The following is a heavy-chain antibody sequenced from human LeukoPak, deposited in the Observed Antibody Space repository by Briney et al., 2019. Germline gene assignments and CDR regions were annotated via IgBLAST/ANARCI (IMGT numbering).Heavy chain of an antibody. Sequence: PSETLSLTCTVSGASIWSYYWTWIRQPPGKGLEWIGYIYYNGDTNYNPSLKSRVTMFVDTSKNQFSLEVTSVTTADTAVYFCLGAPNTYYFDYWGQGAPVAVSS. CDR2: IYYNGDT. CDR3: LGAPNTYYFDY. J-gene: IGHJ4*02. D-gene: IGHD2/OR15-2a*01. CDR1: GASIWSYY. V-gene: IGHV4-59*01.